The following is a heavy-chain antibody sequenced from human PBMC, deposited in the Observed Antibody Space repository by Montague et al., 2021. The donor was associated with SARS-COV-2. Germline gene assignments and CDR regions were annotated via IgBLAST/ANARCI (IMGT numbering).Heavy chain of an antibody. CDR2: ISRSSRTI. CDR3: SYYVDTEPFQH. CDR1: GFTFGSYS. D-gene: IGHD4-17*01. V-gene: IGHV3-48*04. Sequence: SLRLSCAASGFTFGSYSMNWVRQAPGTGPEWVSYISRSSRTIYYADSVKGRITIFRDNAKNSMYLQMNSLRAEDTAVYYCSYYVDTEPFQHWGQGTLVTVSS. J-gene: IGHJ1*01.